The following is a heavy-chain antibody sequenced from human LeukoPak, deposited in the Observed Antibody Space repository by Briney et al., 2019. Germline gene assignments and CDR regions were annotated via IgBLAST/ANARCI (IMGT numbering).Heavy chain of an antibody. CDR3: ARDGSSGWSSPYYMDV. V-gene: IGHV3-23*01. CDR2: ISNSGYTS. CDR1: GFTFSTHA. Sequence: PGGSLRLSCAASGFTFSTHAMSWVRQAPGKGLGWVSGISNSGYTSYQADSVKGRFTISRDNSKNTLYLQTNSLRVEDTAVYYCARDGSSGWSSPYYMDVWGKGTTVTVSS. D-gene: IGHD6-19*01. J-gene: IGHJ6*03.